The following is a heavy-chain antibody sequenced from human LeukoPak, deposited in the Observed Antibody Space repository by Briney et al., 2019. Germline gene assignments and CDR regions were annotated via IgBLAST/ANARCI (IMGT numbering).Heavy chain of an antibody. CDR2: ISYDGSNK. CDR1: GFIFSSYG. CDR3: AKEGEEITSSSYMDV. Sequence: GGSLRLSCAASGFIFSSYGMHWVRQAPGKGLEWVAVISYDGSNKYYADSVKGRFTISRDNSKNSLYLQMNSLRAEDTAVYYCAKEGEEITSSSYMDVWGKGTTVTVSS. J-gene: IGHJ6*03. D-gene: IGHD6-6*01. V-gene: IGHV3-30*12.